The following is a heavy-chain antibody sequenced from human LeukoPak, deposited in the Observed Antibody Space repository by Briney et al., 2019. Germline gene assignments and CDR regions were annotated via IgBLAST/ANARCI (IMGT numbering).Heavy chain of an antibody. CDR2: INHSGST. CDR3: ARHSGGTYYVNFDP. D-gene: IGHD1-26*01. V-gene: IGHV4-34*01. J-gene: IGHJ5*02. Sequence: GSLRLSCAASGFTFSSYGMHWVRQAPGKGLEWIGEINHSGSTNYNPSLKNRVTISVDTSKNQFSLKLSSVTAADTAVYYCARHSGGTYYVNFDPWGQGTLVTVSS. CDR1: GFTFSSYG.